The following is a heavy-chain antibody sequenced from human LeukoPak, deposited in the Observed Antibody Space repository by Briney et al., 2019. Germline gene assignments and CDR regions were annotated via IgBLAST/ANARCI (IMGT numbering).Heavy chain of an antibody. CDR3: ARVYSSSWYGWFDP. CDR2: ISSSSSYI. D-gene: IGHD6-13*01. J-gene: IGHJ5*02. V-gene: IGHV3-21*01. CDR1: GFTFSSYS. Sequence: PGGSLRLSCAASGFTFSSYSMTWVRQAPGKGLEWVSSISSSSSYIYYADSVKDRFTISRDNAKNSLYLQMNSLRAEDTAVYYCARVYSSSWYGWFDPWGQGTLVTVSS.